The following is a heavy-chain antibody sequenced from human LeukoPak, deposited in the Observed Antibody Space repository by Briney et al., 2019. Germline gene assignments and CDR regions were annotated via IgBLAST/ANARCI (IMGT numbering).Heavy chain of an antibody. V-gene: IGHV3-48*03. D-gene: IGHD1-26*01. CDR1: GFTFSSYE. CDR2: ISSSGSTI. J-gene: IGHJ4*02. Sequence: GGSLRLSCAASGFTFSSYEMNWVRQAPGKGLEWVSYISSSGSTIYYADSVKGRFTVSRDNYKNTLYLQINSLRAEDTAVYYCATAAYGLSGSLDSWGQGTLVTVSS. CDR3: ATAAYGLSGSLDS.